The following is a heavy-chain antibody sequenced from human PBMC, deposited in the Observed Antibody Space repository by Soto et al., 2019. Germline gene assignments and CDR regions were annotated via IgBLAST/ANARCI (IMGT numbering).Heavy chain of an antibody. V-gene: IGHV6-1*01. CDR2: TYYNSIWYT. Sequence: QVQLQQSGPGLVKPSQTLSLTCVISGDSVSSNSAAWNWIRQSPSRGLEWLGRTYYNSIWYTDYALFVKSRLTINPDTSKNQVTLLLNSVTPEDTAVYYCARNNYGSGSYYSSFDDWGQGILVTVSS. CDR3: ARNNYGSGSYYSSFDD. D-gene: IGHD3-10*01. CDR1: GDSVSSNSAA. J-gene: IGHJ4*02.